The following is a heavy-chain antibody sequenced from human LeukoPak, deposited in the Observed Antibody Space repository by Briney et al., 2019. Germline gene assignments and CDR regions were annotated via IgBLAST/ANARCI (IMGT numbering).Heavy chain of an antibody. CDR1: GDSISSSSYY. CDR3: ARGTKYYDFWSGLLDAFDI. Sequence: SETLSLTCTVSGDSISSSSYYWGWIRQPPGKGLEWIANIYYSGNTYYNPSLKSRVTISVDTSNNQFSLRLSSVTAADTAVYYCARGTKYYDFWSGLLDAFDIWGQGTMVTVSS. J-gene: IGHJ3*02. CDR2: IYYSGNT. D-gene: IGHD3-3*01. V-gene: IGHV4-39*07.